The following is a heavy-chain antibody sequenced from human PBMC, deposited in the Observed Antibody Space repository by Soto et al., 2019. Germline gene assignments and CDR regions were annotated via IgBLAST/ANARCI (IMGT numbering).Heavy chain of an antibody. J-gene: IGHJ6*02. V-gene: IGHV4-31*03. CDR2: IYYSGST. CDR3: ARVDLRLGELSLTYYYGMDV. CDR1: GGSISSGGYY. D-gene: IGHD3-16*02. Sequence: SETLSLTCTVSGGSISSGGYYWSWIRQHPGKGLEWIGYIYYSGSTYYNPSLKSRVTISVDTSKNQFSLRLSSVTAADTAVYYCARVDLRLGELSLTYYYGMDVWGQGTTVTVSS.